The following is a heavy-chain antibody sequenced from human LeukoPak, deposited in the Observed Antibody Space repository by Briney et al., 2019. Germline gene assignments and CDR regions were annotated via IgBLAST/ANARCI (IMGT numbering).Heavy chain of an antibody. J-gene: IGHJ4*02. CDR1: GFIFNNAW. CDR2: IKSNPDGGTA. V-gene: IGHV3-15*05. Sequence: GGSLRLPCGASGFIFNNAWMTWVRQAPGKGLEWVGRIKSNPDGGTADYAAPVKGRFTISRDDSRNTLYLQLSSLKTEDTAVYYCTTLSYDVHYWGQGTLVTVSS. CDR3: TTLSYDVHY. D-gene: IGHD3-3*01.